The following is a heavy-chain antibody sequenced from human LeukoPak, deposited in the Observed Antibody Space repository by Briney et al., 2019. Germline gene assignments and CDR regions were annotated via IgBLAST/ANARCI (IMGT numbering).Heavy chain of an antibody. D-gene: IGHD3-9*01. CDR2: IYHSGST. CDR1: GYSISSGYY. Sequence: SETLSLTCTVSGYSISSGYYWGGIRQPPGKGLEWIGIIYHSGSTYYNPSLKSRVTISVDTSKNQFSLKLSSVTAADTAIYYCARDLAGFFDWLFPYFDYWGQGTLVTVSS. CDR3: ARDLAGFFDWLFPYFDY. J-gene: IGHJ4*02. V-gene: IGHV4-38-2*02.